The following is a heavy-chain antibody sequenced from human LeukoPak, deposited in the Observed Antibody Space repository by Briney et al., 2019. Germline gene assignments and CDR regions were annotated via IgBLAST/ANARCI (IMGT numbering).Heavy chain of an antibody. V-gene: IGHV3-66*02. CDR2: IYSGGST. CDR1: GFNVSSNY. Sequence: GGSLRLSCVASGFNVSSNYMSWVRQAPGKGLEWVSGIYSGGSTYYADSVKGRFTISRDNSKSTLYLQMNSLRTEDTAVYYCARERTATTYFDYWGQGTLVTVSS. D-gene: IGHD1-1*01. J-gene: IGHJ4*02. CDR3: ARERTATTYFDY.